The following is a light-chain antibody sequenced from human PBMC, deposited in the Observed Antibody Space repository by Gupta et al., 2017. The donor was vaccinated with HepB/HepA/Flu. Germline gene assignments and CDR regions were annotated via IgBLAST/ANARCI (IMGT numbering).Light chain of an antibody. CDR1: NIGSKS. V-gene: IGLV3-21*04. J-gene: IGLJ2*01. CDR3: QVWDSTSDHPGVV. Sequence: SYVLTQPPSVSVAPGKTASITCGGNNIGSKSVHWYQQKPGQAPVLVIYYDSDRPSGIPERFSGSNSRNTATLTISRVEAGDEADYYCQVWDSTSDHPGVVFGGGTKLTVL. CDR2: YDS.